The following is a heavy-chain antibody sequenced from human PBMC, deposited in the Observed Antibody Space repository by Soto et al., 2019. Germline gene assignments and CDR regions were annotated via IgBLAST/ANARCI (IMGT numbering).Heavy chain of an antibody. V-gene: IGHV4-61*01. CDR1: GGSVSSGSYY. Sequence: SETLSLTCTVSGGSVSSGSYYWSWIRQPPGKGLEWIGYIYYSGSTNYNPSLKSRVTISVDTSKNQFSLKLSSVTAADTAVYYCATDLGSYTSCYRCHYGMDVWGQGTTVTVS. D-gene: IGHD2-2*02. J-gene: IGHJ6*02. CDR3: ATDLGSYTSCYRCHYGMDV. CDR2: IYYSGST.